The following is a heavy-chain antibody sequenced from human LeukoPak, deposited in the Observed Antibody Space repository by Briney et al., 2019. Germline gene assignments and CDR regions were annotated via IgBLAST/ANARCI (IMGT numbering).Heavy chain of an antibody. CDR1: GGSISSYY. V-gene: IGHV4-59*01. D-gene: IGHD6-6*01. CDR2: TYYSGST. CDR3: ARASRRGKSIAALHGGFDP. Sequence: SETLSLTCTVSGGSISSYYWSWIRQPPGKGLEWIGYTYYSGSTNYNPSLKSRVTISVDTSKNQFSLRLSSVTAADTAVYYCARASRRGKSIAALHGGFDPWGQGTLVTVSS. J-gene: IGHJ5*02.